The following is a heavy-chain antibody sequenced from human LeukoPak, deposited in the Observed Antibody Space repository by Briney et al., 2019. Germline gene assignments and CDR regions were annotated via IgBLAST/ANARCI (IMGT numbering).Heavy chain of an antibody. CDR3: ARSPYSSSSVDYYYYMDV. CDR2: INPNSGGT. D-gene: IGHD6-6*01. V-gene: IGHV1-2*02. Sequence: ASVKVSCKASGYTFTGYYMRWVRQAPGQGPEWMGWINPNSGGTNYAQKFQGRVTMTRDTSISTAYMELSRLRSDDTAVYYCARSPYSSSSVDYYYYMDVWGKGTTVTVSS. CDR1: GYTFTGYY. J-gene: IGHJ6*03.